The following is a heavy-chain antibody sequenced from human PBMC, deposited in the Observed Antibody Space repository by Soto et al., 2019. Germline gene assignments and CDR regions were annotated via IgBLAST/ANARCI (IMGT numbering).Heavy chain of an antibody. V-gene: IGHV4-61*01. Sequence: PSDTLSLTCTVSGGSVSSGSYYWSWIRQPPGKGLEWIGYIYYSGSTNYNPSLKSRVTISVDTSKNQFSLKLSSVTAADTAVYYCARTYYDFWSGSQRGPFDYWGQGPLVPVS. D-gene: IGHD3-3*01. CDR2: IYYSGST. J-gene: IGHJ4*02. CDR3: ARTYYDFWSGSQRGPFDY. CDR1: GGSVSSGSYY.